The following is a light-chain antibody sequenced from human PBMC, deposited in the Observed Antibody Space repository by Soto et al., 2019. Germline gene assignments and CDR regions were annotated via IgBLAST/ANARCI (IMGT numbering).Light chain of an antibody. CDR2: EVS. J-gene: IGLJ1*01. V-gene: IGLV2-14*01. CDR1: SSDVGGYNY. Sequence: QSVLTQPASVSGSPGQSITISCTGTSSDVGGYNYVSWYQQHPGKAPKLMIYEVSNRPSGVSNRFSGSKSGNTASLTISGLQAEDEAYYYCRAYTSSTTDVFGTGTKLTVL. CDR3: RAYTSSTTDV.